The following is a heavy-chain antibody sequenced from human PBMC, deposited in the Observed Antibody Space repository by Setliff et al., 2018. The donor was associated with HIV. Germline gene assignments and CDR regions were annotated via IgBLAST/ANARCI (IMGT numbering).Heavy chain of an antibody. J-gene: IGHJ5*02. CDR2: IYYSGST. CDR3: ARQFPPYHSGAHYSDL. V-gene: IGHV4-59*11. Sequence: PSETLSLTCTVSGGSITPHYWSWIRQPPGKGLEWIGLIYYSGSTNYSTSLKSRVTISVDSSKNQFSLKLTSVTAADAAIYYCARQFPPYHSGAHYSDLWSQGTLVTVS. CDR1: GGSITPHY. D-gene: IGHD6-19*01.